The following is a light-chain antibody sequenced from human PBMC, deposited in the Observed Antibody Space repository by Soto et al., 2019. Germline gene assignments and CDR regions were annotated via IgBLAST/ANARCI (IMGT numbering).Light chain of an antibody. CDR3: QQYGSSPPKYT. CDR2: GAS. Sequence: EIVLTQSPGTLSLSPGERATLSCRASQSVSSSYLAWYQQKPGQAPRLLIYGASSRATGIPDRFSGSGSGTAFTLTISRLEPEDFAVYYCQQYGSSPPKYTFGQGTKVDIK. J-gene: IGKJ2*01. CDR1: QSVSSSY. V-gene: IGKV3-20*01.